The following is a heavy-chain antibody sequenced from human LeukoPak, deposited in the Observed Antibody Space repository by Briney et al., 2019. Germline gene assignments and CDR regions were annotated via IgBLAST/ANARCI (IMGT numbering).Heavy chain of an antibody. CDR3: ARVDNYGGNPPDY. Sequence: PGGSLRLSCAASGFTFNSYTMYWVRQAPGKGLEWVSSISSSTSYIYYADSVKGRFTISRDNAKNSLCLQMNSLRAEDTAVYYCARVDNYGGNPPDYWGQGTLVTVSS. J-gene: IGHJ4*02. CDR2: ISSSTSYI. CDR1: GFTFNSYT. V-gene: IGHV3-21*01. D-gene: IGHD4-23*01.